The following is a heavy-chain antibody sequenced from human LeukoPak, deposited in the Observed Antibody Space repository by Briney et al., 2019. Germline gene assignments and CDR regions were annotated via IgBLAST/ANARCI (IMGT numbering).Heavy chain of an antibody. J-gene: IGHJ5*02. CDR2: INPSGGST. CDR3: ARDGGYCGTTSCFAFS. V-gene: IGHV1-46*01. CDR1: GYTFTSYY. D-gene: IGHD2-2*01. Sequence: ASVKVSCKASGYTFTSYYMHWVRQAPGQGLEWMGIINPSGGSTSYAQKFQGRVTMTRDTSTSTVYMELSSLRSDDTAVYYCARDGGYCGTTSCFAFSWGQGTLVTVSS.